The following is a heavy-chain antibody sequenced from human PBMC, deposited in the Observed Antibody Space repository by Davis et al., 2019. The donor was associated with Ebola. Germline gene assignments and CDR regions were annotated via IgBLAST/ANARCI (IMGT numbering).Heavy chain of an antibody. Sequence: GESLKISCAASGFTFSAYSMNWVRQAPGKGLEWVSSISSTSSYIYYADSVKGRFTISRDNAKNSLYLQMNSLRAEDTALYYCARGTLYYYYYMDVWGKGITVTVSS. CDR2: ISSTSSYI. J-gene: IGHJ6*03. D-gene: IGHD1-14*01. CDR3: ARGTLYYYYYMDV. V-gene: IGHV3-21*04. CDR1: GFTFSAYS.